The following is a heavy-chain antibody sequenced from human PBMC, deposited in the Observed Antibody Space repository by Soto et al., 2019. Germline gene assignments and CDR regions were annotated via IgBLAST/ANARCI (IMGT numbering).Heavy chain of an antibody. Sequence: QIPLVQSGTGVKKPGATVRVSCKASGYTFISYGISWVRQAPGQGLEWMGGISTYNVNTNYAQKFQGRVTMATDTATNTAQVVLPTLRPHHTDVYYSARSGCASSLCGLLGTGARGVESHLWGQGTQVTFSS. D-gene: IGHD6-13*01. CDR3: ARSGCASSLCGLLGTGARGVESHL. CDR2: ISTYNVNT. CDR1: GYTFISYG. V-gene: IGHV1-18*01. J-gene: IGHJ4*02.